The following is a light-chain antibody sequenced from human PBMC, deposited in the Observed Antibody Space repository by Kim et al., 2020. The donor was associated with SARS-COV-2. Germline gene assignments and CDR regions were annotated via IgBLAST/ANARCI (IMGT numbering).Light chain of an antibody. Sequence: AIRMTQSPSSLSASTVDRVTITCRASQGISSYLAWYQQKPAKAPKLLIYAASTLQSGVPSRFSGSGSGTDFTLTISCLQSEDFATYYCQQYYSYPYTFGQGTKLEI. CDR1: QGISSY. J-gene: IGKJ2*01. CDR2: AAS. V-gene: IGKV1-8*01. CDR3: QQYYSYPYT.